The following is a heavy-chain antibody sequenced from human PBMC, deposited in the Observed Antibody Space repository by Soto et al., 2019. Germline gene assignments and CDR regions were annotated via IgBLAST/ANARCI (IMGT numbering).Heavy chain of an antibody. Sequence: PSETLSLTCTVSGGSISSSSYYWGWIRQPPGKGLEWIGSIYYSGSTYYNPSLKSRVTISVDTSKSQFSLKLSSVTAADTAVYYCASIVATIMGFDYWGQGTLVTVSS. J-gene: IGHJ4*02. CDR1: GGSISSSSYY. CDR2: IYYSGST. D-gene: IGHD5-12*01. V-gene: IGHV4-39*01. CDR3: ASIVATIMGFDY.